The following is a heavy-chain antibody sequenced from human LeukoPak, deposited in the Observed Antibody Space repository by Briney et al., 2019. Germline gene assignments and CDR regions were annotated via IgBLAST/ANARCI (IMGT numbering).Heavy chain of an antibody. CDR1: GFTFSSYA. CDR2: ISGSGGST. Sequence: PGGSLRLSCAASGFTFSSYAMNWVRQAPGKGLEWVSAISGSGGSTYYADSVKGRFTISRDNSKSTLYLQMNSLRAEDTAMYYCARDDSGPQAFDLWGQGTMVTVSS. V-gene: IGHV3-23*01. CDR3: ARDDSGPQAFDL. J-gene: IGHJ3*01. D-gene: IGHD6-25*01.